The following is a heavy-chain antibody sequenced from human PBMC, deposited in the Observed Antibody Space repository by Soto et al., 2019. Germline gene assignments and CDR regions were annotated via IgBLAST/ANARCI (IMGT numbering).Heavy chain of an antibody. CDR1: GYTFTGYY. D-gene: IGHD3-22*01. CDR2: INPNSGGT. V-gene: IGHV1-2*02. J-gene: IGHJ6*02. Sequence: QVQLVQSGAEVKKPGASVKVSCKASGYTFTGYYMHWVRHAPGQGLEWMGWINPNSGGTNYAQKFQGRVTMTRDTSISTAYMELSRLRSDDTAVYYCARSPITMIVVYGMDVWGQGTTVTVSS. CDR3: ARSPITMIVVYGMDV.